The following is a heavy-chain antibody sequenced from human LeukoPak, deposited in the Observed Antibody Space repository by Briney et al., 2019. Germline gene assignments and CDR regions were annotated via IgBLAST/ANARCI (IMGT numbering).Heavy chain of an antibody. Sequence: GGSLRLSCAASGFTFSDYWMHWVRQASGKGLVGVSRINSDGRITSYADSVKGRFTISRDNAKNTLYLQMNSLRAEDTAVYYCVSSDFDYWGQGTLVTVSS. V-gene: IGHV3-74*01. D-gene: IGHD6-19*01. CDR2: INSDGRIT. CDR1: GFTFSDYW. J-gene: IGHJ4*02. CDR3: VSSDFDY.